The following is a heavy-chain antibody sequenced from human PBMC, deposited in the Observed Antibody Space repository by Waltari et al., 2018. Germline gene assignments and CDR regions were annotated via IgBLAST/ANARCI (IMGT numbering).Heavy chain of an antibody. D-gene: IGHD6-13*01. J-gene: IGHJ4*02. CDR3: ARDIVTAAATFDY. Sequence: QVQLVESGGGVVQPGRSLRLSCAASGFTFSSYAMHWVRQAPGKGLEWVAVISYDGSNKYYADSVKGRFTISRDNSKNTLYLQMNSLRAEDTAVYYCARDIVTAAATFDYWGQGTLVTVSS. V-gene: IGHV3-30-3*01. CDR2: ISYDGSNK. CDR1: GFTFSSYA.